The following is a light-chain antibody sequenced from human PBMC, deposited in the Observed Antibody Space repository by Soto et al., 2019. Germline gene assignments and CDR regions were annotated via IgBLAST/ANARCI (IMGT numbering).Light chain of an antibody. CDR1: SSNIGAGYD. V-gene: IGLV1-40*01. CDR2: GNS. Sequence: QSVLTQPPSVSGAPGQRVTISCTGSSSNIGAGYDVHWYQQLPGTAPKLLIYGNSNRPSGVPDRFSGSKSGTSASLAITGLQDEDEADYYCQSYGSGRSGVIFGGGTKLTVL. J-gene: IGLJ2*01. CDR3: QSYGSGRSGVI.